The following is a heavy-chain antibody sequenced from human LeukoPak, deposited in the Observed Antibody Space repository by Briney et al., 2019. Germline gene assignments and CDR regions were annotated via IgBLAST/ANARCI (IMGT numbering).Heavy chain of an antibody. CDR2: ISGSGGTT. CDR1: GFSGYA. D-gene: IGHD2-21*01. Sequence: GGSLRLSCAASGFSGYAMSWVRQAPGRGLEWVSVISGSGGTTHYSDSVRGRFIVSRDKSKNTVYLQMNSLRAEDTALYFCVKEPSTSPYWGGGSCYFESCVRGTLVT. J-gene: IGHJ4*02. CDR3: VKEPSTSPYWGGGSCYFES. V-gene: IGHV3-23*01.